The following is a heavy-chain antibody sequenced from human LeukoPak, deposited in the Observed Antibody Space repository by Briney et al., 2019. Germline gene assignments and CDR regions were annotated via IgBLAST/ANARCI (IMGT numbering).Heavy chain of an antibody. Sequence: PGGSLRLSCSASGFTFSSYAMHWVRQAPGKGLEYVSAISSNGGSTYYADSVKGRFTISRDNSRNTLYLQVSSLRPEDTAVYYCVKSSGDYYDSSGGLSAFDFWGQGTMVTVSS. V-gene: IGHV3-64D*09. CDR1: GFTFSSYA. D-gene: IGHD3-22*01. J-gene: IGHJ3*01. CDR2: ISSNGGST. CDR3: VKSSGDYYDSSGGLSAFDF.